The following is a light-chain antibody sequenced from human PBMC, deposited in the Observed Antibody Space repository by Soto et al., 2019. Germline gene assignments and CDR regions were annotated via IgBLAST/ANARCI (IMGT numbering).Light chain of an antibody. CDR3: QQYYTAPWT. CDR1: LNVFFSRNNKSS. CDR2: WAS. J-gene: IGKJ1*01. V-gene: IGKV4-1*01. Sequence: DIVMTQSPDSLAVSLGERATLSCKSSLNVFFSRNNKSSLAWYQLKPRQPPKALIYWASIRESGVPDRFSGSGSGTDFNLTISSLQAEDVAIYYCQQYYTAPWTFGQGTRVEIK.